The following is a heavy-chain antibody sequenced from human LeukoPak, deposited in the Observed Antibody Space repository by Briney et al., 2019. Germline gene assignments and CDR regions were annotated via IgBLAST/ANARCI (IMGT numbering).Heavy chain of an antibody. CDR2: IYYSGST. CDR1: GGSIISGDYY. Sequence: SETLSLTCRVSGGSIISGDYYWSWIRQPPGKGLEWIGYIYYSGSTYYNPSLKSRVSISVDMSKNQFSLKLSSVTAADTAVYYCVSRGQTFDYWGQGTLVTVSS. J-gene: IGHJ4*02. CDR3: VSRGQTFDY. V-gene: IGHV4-30-4*01.